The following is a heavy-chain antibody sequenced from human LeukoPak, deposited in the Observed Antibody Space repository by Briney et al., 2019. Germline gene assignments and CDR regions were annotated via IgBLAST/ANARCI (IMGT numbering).Heavy chain of an antibody. J-gene: IGHJ4*02. D-gene: IGHD3-22*01. CDR3: AASPDYYDSSGYSYYFDY. V-gene: IGHV1-58*01. CDR2: IVVGSGNT. CDR1: GFTFTSSA. Sequence: SVKVSCKASGFTFTSSAVQWVRQARGQRLEWIGWIVVGSGNTNYAQKFQERVTITRDMSTSTAYMELSSLRSEDTAVYYCAASPDYYDSSGYSYYFDYWGQGTLVTVLS.